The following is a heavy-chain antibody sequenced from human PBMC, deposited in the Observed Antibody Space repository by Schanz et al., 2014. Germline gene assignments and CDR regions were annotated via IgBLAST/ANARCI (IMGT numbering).Heavy chain of an antibody. CDR2: IIPILGIA. D-gene: IGHD2-2*02. J-gene: IGHJ6*03. CDR3: AGTYCSSASCYTGYYYMDV. V-gene: IGHV1-69*02. Sequence: QVQLVQSEAAVKKPGSSVKVSCKASGGTFSSYTISWVRQAPGQGLEWMGRIIPILGIANYAQNFQGRVTITADKSTSTTCMELTSLRSEDAAVYYCAGTYCSSASCYTGYYYMDVWGKGTTVTVSS. CDR1: GGTFSSYT.